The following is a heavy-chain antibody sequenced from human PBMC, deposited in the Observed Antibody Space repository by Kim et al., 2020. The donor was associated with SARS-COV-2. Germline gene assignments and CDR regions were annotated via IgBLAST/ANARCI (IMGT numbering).Heavy chain of an antibody. CDR2: HNPSGGST. CDR3: ARYCSHCRAFDP. V-gene: IGHV1-46*01. CDR1: GYTFTAYL. J-gene: IGHJ5*02. Sequence: ASVKVSCKASGYTFTAYLMHWVRQAPGQGLEWMGLHNPSGGSTRFAQKFQGRVSVTSDTSTSTVHLQLNGLTSEDTAVYFCARYCSHCRAFDPWGQGTRV. D-gene: IGHD6-19*01.